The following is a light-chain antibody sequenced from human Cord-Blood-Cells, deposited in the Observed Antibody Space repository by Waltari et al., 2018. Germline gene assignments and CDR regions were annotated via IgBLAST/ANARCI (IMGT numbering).Light chain of an antibody. V-gene: IGKV1-39*01. J-gene: IGKJ1*01. CDR1: QSISSY. CDR3: QQSYSTPWT. Sequence: DIQMHQSPSSLSASVGDRVTITCRTSQSISSYLNWYQQKPGQAPKLLIYAASSLQSGVPARFSGSGSGTDFTLTISSLQPEDFATYYCQQSYSTPWTFGQGTKVEIK. CDR2: AAS.